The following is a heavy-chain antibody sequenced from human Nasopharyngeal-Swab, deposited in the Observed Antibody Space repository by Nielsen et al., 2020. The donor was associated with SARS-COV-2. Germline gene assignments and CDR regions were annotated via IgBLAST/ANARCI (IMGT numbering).Heavy chain of an antibody. CDR3: ARHGSGWYGYFDY. D-gene: IGHD6-19*01. CDR2: IDPSDSYT. Sequence: VRQMPGKGLEWMGRIDPSDSYTNYSPSFQGQVTISADKSISTAYLQWSSLKASDTAMYYCARHGSGWYGYFDYWGQGTLVTVSS. V-gene: IGHV5-10-1*04. J-gene: IGHJ4*02.